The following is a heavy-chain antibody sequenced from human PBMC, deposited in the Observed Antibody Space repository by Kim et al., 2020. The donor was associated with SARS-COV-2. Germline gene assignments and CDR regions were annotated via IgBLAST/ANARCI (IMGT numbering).Heavy chain of an antibody. Sequence: GGSLRLSCAASGFTFSDYYMSWIRQAPGKGLEWVSYIGSSSSYTNYADSVKGRFTISRDNAKTSLYLQMNSLRAEDTAVYYCARENTGYRDAFDIWGQGTMVTVSS. CDR1: GFTFSDYY. CDR3: ARENTGYRDAFDI. D-gene: IGHD6-13*01. J-gene: IGHJ3*02. V-gene: IGHV3-11*05. CDR2: IGSSSSYT.